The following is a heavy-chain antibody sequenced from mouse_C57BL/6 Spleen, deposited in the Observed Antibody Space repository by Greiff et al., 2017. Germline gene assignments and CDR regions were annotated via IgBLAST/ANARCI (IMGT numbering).Heavy chain of an antibody. J-gene: IGHJ2*01. D-gene: IGHD2-5*01. V-gene: IGHV2-5*01. CDR2: ICRGGST. CDR1: GFSLTSYG. CDR3: AKSDSNYVGYFDY. Sequence: VQLQQSGPGLVQPSPSLSITCTVSGFSLTSYGVHWVRQSPGKGLEWLGVICRGGSTDYNAAFMSRLSITKDNSKSQVFFKMNSLQAEDTAIYYCAKSDSNYVGYFDYWGQGTTLTVSS.